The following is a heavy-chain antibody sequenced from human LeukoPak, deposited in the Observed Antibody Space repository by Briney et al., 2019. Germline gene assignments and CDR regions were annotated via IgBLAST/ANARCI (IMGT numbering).Heavy chain of an antibody. D-gene: IGHD6-6*01. CDR3: ARFGTSSSRFFDQ. J-gene: IGHJ4*02. CDR1: GGSISSYY. CDR2: ISPSGSASGTI. Sequence: PSETLSLTCTVSGGSISSYYWSWIRQPAGKGLEWIGRISPSGSASGTISYNPSLKSRVTMALGTSKNQFSLKLNSVTAADTAVYYCARFGTSSSRFFDQWGQGTLVTVSS. V-gene: IGHV4-4*07.